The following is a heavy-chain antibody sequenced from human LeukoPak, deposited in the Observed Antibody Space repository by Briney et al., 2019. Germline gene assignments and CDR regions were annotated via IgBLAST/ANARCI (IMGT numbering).Heavy chain of an antibody. J-gene: IGHJ4*02. CDR3: AKVIVVVTAHFDY. D-gene: IGHD2-21*02. CDR1: GFTSSRFA. Sequence: GGSLRLSCAASGFTSSRFAMSWVRQAPGKGLEWVSAISVSGNTYHADSVKGRFTISRDSSKNTLYLQMNRLRAEDAAVYYCAKVIVVVTAHFDYWGQGTLVTVSS. V-gene: IGHV3-23*01. CDR2: ISVSGNT.